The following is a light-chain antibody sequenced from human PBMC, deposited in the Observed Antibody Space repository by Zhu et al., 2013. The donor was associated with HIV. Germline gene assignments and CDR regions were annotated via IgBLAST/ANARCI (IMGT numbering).Light chain of an antibody. Sequence: IQMTQSPSSLSASVGDGVTITCRPSQNINTYLNWYQQKPGKAPKVLISAASTLQSGVPSRFSGSGSGTEFTLTISSLQPEDFATYYCQQSYSTLALTFGGGTKVEMK. J-gene: IGKJ4*01. V-gene: IGKV1-39*01. CDR3: QQSYSTLALT. CDR2: AAS. CDR1: QNINTY.